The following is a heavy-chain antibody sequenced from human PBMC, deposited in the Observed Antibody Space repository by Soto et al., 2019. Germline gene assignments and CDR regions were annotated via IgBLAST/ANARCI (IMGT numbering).Heavy chain of an antibody. J-gene: IGHJ5*02. CDR1: GGSITSGGFY. CDR2: IVHSGST. CDR3: VRGGIAGNWFDP. V-gene: IGHV4-31*03. D-gene: IGHD6-13*01. Sequence: QVQLQESGPGLVKPSQTLSLTCSVSGGSITSGGFYWSWIRQHPGKGLEWIAYIVHSGSTDYNPSLKSRVNISADTSKNQFSLKLTSVTAADTAVYYCVRGGIAGNWFDPWGQGTLVTVSS.